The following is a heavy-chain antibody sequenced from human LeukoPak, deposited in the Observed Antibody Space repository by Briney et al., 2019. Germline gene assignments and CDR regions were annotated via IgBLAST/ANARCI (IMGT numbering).Heavy chain of an antibody. D-gene: IGHD2-15*01. CDR2: INPNSGGT. J-gene: IGHJ5*02. Sequence: ASVKVSCKASGYTFTGYYMHWVRQAPGQGLEWMGWINPNSGGTNYAQKFQGRVTMTRDTSISTAYMELSRLRSDDTAVYYCARDRGIVVVVAEFDPWGQGTLVTVSS. CDR3: ARDRGIVVVVAEFDP. V-gene: IGHV1-2*02. CDR1: GYTFTGYY.